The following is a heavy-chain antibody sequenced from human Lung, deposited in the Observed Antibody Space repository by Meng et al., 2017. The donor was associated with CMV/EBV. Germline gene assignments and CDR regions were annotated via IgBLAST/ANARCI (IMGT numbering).Heavy chain of an antibody. Sequence: GESXKISCAASGFTFSSYALHWVRQAPGKGLEWVAVISFDESNKYSADSVKGRFTISRDNSNNTVYLQMNSLRAEDTAVYYCAKDQWVMVYANSYDYWGQGTLVTVSS. J-gene: IGHJ4*02. V-gene: IGHV3-30*04. D-gene: IGHD2-8*01. CDR3: AKDQWVMVYANSYDY. CDR1: GFTFSSYA. CDR2: ISFDESNK.